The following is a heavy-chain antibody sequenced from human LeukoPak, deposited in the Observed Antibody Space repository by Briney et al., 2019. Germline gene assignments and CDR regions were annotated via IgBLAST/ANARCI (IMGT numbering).Heavy chain of an antibody. Sequence: SETLSLTYAVYGGSFSGYSWSWIRQPPGKGLEWIDEINHSGSTNYNPSLKSRVTISVDKSKNQFSLKLSSVTAADTAVYYCASVAAADGGPYYFDFWGQGTLVTVSS. J-gene: IGHJ4*02. CDR1: GGSFSGYS. CDR2: INHSGST. V-gene: IGHV4-34*01. CDR3: ASVAAADGGPYYFDF. D-gene: IGHD6-13*01.